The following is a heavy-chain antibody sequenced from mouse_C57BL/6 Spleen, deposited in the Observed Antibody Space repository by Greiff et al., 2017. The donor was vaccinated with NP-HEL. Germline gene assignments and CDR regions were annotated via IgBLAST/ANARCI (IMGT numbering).Heavy chain of an antibody. J-gene: IGHJ2*01. CDR2: FYPGSGSI. V-gene: IGHV1-62-2*01. CDR1: GYTFTEYT. D-gene: IGHD1-1*01. CDR3: ARHEANYGSSYYFDY. Sequence: VKLMESGAELVKPGASVKLSCKASGYTFTEYTIHWVKQRSGQGLEWIGWFYPGSGSIKYNEKFKDKATLTADKSSSTVYMELSRLTSEDSAVYFCARHEANYGSSYYFDYWGQGTTLTVSS.